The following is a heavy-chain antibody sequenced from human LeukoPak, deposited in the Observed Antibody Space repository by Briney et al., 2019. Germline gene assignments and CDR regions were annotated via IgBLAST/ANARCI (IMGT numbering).Heavy chain of an antibody. J-gene: IGHJ6*02. V-gene: IGHV3-73*01. CDR2: IRSKANSYAT. CDR3: TRTHITMVRGVSPYYYGMDV. CDR1: GFTFSGSA. Sequence: GGSLRLSCAASGFTFSGSAMHWVRQASGKGLEWVGRIRSKANSYATAYAASVKGRFTISRDDSKNTAYLQMNSLKTEDTAVYYCTRTHITMVRGVSPYYYGMDVWGQGTTVTVSS. D-gene: IGHD3-10*01.